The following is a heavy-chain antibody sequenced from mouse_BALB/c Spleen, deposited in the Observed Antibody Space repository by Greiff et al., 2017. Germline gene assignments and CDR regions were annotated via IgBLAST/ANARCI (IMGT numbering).Heavy chain of an antibody. V-gene: IGHV1-87*01. Sequence: VQLQESGAELARPGASVKLSCKASGYTFTSYWMQWVKQRPGQGLEWIGAIYPGDGDTRYTQKFKGKATLTADKSSSTAYMQLSSLASEDSAVYYCARGTVVARGAMDYWGQGTSVTVSS. D-gene: IGHD1-1*01. CDR2: IYPGDGDT. J-gene: IGHJ4*01. CDR1: GYTFTSYW. CDR3: ARGTVVARGAMDY.